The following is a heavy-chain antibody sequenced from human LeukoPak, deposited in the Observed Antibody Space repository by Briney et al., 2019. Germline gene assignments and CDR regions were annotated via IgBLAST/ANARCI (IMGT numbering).Heavy chain of an antibody. CDR1: GGSFSGYY. CDR3: ARGTTDIYY. V-gene: IGHV4-34*01. J-gene: IGHJ4*02. Sequence: SETLSLTCAVYGGSFSGYYWSWIRQPPGKGLEWIGEINHSGSTNYNPSLKSRVTISVDTSKNQFSLKLSSVTAADTAVYYCARGTTDIYYWGQGTLVTVSS. CDR2: INHSGST. D-gene: IGHD4-17*01.